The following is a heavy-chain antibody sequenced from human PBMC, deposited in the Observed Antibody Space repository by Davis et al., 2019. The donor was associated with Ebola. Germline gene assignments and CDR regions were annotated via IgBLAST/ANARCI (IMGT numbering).Heavy chain of an antibody. CDR1: GFTVSSNY. Sequence: GESLKISCAASGFTVSSNYMSWVRQAPGKGLEWVSVIYSGGSTYYADSVKGRFTISRDNSKNTLYLQMNSLRAEDTAVYYCARQESLYGSIDTWGQGTLVTVSS. D-gene: IGHD6-13*01. CDR3: ARQESLYGSIDT. J-gene: IGHJ5*02. V-gene: IGHV3-66*04. CDR2: IYSGGST.